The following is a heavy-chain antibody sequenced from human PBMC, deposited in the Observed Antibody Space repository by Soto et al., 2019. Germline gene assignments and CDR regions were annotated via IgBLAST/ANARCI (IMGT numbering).Heavy chain of an antibody. Sequence: QVQLVQSGAEVKKPGSSVKVSCKASGGTFSSYAISWVRQAPGQGLEWMGGIIPIFGTANYAQKFQGRVTIXVDTSXXTAYMELSSLRSEDTAVYYCARATDLGITGTRFDYWGQGTLVTVSS. J-gene: IGHJ4*02. V-gene: IGHV1-69*14. CDR3: ARATDLGITGTRFDY. CDR2: IIPIFGTA. CDR1: GGTFSSYA. D-gene: IGHD1-7*01.